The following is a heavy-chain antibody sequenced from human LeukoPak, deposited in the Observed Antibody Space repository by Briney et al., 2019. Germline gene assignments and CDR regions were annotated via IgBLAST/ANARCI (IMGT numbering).Heavy chain of an antibody. Sequence: SETPSLTCAVYGGSFSGYYWSWIRQPPGKGLEWIGEINHSGSTNYNPSLKSRVTISVDPSKNQFSLKLTSVIAADTAVYYCARAGWFGELYGPLDFWGQGTLVTVSS. D-gene: IGHD3-10*01. J-gene: IGHJ4*02. V-gene: IGHV4-34*01. CDR3: ARAGWFGELYGPLDF. CDR1: GGSFSGYY. CDR2: INHSGST.